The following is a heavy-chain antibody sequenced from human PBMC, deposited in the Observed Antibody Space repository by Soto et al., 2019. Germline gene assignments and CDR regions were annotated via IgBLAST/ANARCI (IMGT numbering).Heavy chain of an antibody. V-gene: IGHV3-30*18. CDR1: GFTFSSYG. CDR2: ISYDGSNK. J-gene: IGHJ6*02. Sequence: GGSLRLSCAASGFTFSSYGMHWVRQAPGKGLEWVAVISYDGSNKYYADSVKGRFTISRDNSKNTLYLQMNSLRAEDTAVYYCAKDLLWFGELFSYYYYGMDVWGQGTTVTVSS. D-gene: IGHD3-10*01. CDR3: AKDLLWFGELFSYYYYGMDV.